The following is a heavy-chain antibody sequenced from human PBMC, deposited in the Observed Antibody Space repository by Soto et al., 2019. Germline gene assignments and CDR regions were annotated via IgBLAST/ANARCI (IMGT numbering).Heavy chain of an antibody. Sequence: EVQLLESGGGLVQPGGSLRLSCAASGFTFSSYAMSWVRQAPGKGLEWVSAISGSGGSTYYADSVKGRFTIARDNSKNTMYMQMNSLRAEDTAVYYCAKAPNYYDSSGPTDYWGQGTLVTVSS. CDR3: AKAPNYYDSSGPTDY. CDR2: ISGSGGST. V-gene: IGHV3-23*01. CDR1: GFTFSSYA. D-gene: IGHD3-22*01. J-gene: IGHJ4*02.